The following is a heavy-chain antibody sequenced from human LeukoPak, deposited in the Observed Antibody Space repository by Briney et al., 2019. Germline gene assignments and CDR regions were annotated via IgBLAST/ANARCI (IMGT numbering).Heavy chain of an antibody. V-gene: IGHV3-23*01. CDR2: ISGSGGNT. CDR1: GFTLSSYA. Sequence: GGSLRLSCAASGFTLSSYAMSWVRQGPGKGLEWVSDISGSGGNTYYADSVRGRFTISRDNSKNTLYLQMNSLRAEDTAVYYCAKAGDPDYDILTGSSPSDHWGQGTLVTVSS. CDR3: AKAGDPDYDILTGSSPSDH. J-gene: IGHJ4*02. D-gene: IGHD3-9*01.